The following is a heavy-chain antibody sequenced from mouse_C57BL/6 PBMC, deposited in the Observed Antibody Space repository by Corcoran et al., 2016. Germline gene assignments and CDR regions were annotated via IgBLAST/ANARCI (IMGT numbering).Heavy chain of an antibody. CDR3: ARYRLWLPYWYFEV. CDR2: IYPGSGST. Sequence: QVQLQQPGAELVKPGASVKMSCKASGYTFTSSWITWVKQRPGQGLEWIGDIYPGSGSTNYNEKFKSKATLTVDTSSIKAYMQLRSLTSEDSAVYYCARYRLWLPYWYFEVWGTGTTVTVAS. V-gene: IGHV1-55*01. CDR1: GYTFTSSW. D-gene: IGHD2-2*01. J-gene: IGHJ1*03.